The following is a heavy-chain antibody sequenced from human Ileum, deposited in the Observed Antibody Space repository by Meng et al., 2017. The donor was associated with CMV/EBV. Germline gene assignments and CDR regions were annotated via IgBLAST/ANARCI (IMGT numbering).Heavy chain of an antibody. D-gene: IGHD1-14*01. J-gene: IGHJ4*02. CDR2: ISASGGST. CDR1: GLTLSSYA. V-gene: IGHV3-23*01. Sequence: GESLKISCVVSGLTLSSYAMSWVRQAPGKRLERVSYISASGGSTHYIDSVKGRFSISRDNSKNTVYLQMNNLRVEDTATYYCARDNVAGTDKRLDYWGQGNLVNGAS. CDR3: ARDNVAGTDKRLDY.